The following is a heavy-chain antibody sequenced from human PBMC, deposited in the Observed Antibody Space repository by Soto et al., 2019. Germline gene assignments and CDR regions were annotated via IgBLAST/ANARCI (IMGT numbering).Heavy chain of an antibody. Sequence: WGSLRLSCAISGFSVSSNYLSWVRQAPGKGLEWVSVHYSGGSTYYADSVQGRFTISRDKSNNTLYLQMRRVRAEDTAVYFCGRDPHPPGTVGATYPCDPRGQGTQVTIAS. J-gene: IGHJ5*02. CDR2: HYSGGST. CDR1: GFSVSSNY. CDR3: GRDPHPPGTVGATYPCDP. D-gene: IGHD1-26*01. V-gene: IGHV3-53*01.